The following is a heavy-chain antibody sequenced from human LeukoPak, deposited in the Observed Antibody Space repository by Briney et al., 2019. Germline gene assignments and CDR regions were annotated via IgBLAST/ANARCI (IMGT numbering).Heavy chain of an antibody. CDR2: IYYSGST. D-gene: IGHD2-21*01. CDR3: ARQREEYCGCECYSSYYYYGMDV. CDR1: GGSISSYY. V-gene: IGHV4-59*08. J-gene: IGHJ6*02. Sequence: NPSETLSLTCTVSGGSISSYYWSWIRQPPGKGLEWIGYIYYSGSTNYNPSLKSRVTISVDTSKNQFSLKLSSVTAADTAVYYCARQREEYCGCECYSSYYYYGMDVWGQGNKVTVSS.